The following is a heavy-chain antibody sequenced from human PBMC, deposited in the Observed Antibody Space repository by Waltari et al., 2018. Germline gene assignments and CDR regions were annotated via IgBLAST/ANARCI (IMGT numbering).Heavy chain of an antibody. V-gene: IGHV3-15*01. CDR2: IKSKTDGGTT. Sequence: EVQVVESGGGLVKPGGSLRLSCAASGFTFTDAWMIWVRQAPGKGLEGVGRIKSKTDGGTTEYAAPGKGRFIISRDDSENTLYLQMNSLKMEDTAVYYCAANRGNSCYGHWGQGTLVTVSS. CDR1: GFTFTDAW. CDR3: AANRGNSCYGH. D-gene: IGHD2-15*01. J-gene: IGHJ4*02.